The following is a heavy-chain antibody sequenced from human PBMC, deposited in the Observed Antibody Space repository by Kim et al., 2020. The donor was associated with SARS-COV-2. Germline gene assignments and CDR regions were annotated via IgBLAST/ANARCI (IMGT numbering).Heavy chain of an antibody. D-gene: IGHD5-18*01. CDR2: ISYTGHT. Sequence: SETLSLTCNVSGASINSGGYYWTWIRQHPGKGLEWIGFISYTGHTSYKPSLQSRVAVSMDTSKNQFSLSLNSPTAADTAVYYGASGGNTYGYSYYGMDA. J-gene: IGHJ6*01. CDR3: ASGGNTYGYSYYGMDA. CDR1: GASINSGGYY. V-gene: IGHV4-31*03.